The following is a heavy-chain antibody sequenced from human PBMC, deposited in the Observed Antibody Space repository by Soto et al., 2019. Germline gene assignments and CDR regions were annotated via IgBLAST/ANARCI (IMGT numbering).Heavy chain of an antibody. D-gene: IGHD3-16*01. V-gene: IGHV3-73*01. CDR3: SRLGEGSYYYYYFMDV. CDR2: IRSEAHSYAT. J-gene: IGHJ6*03. Sequence: GGSLRLSCAASGFPFSGSSIHWVRQASGKGLEWVGRIRSEAHSYATAYAASVKGRFTISRDDSKNTAYLQMNSLETADTAVYYCSRLGEGSYYYYYFMDVWGKGTTVTVSS. CDR1: GFPFSGSS.